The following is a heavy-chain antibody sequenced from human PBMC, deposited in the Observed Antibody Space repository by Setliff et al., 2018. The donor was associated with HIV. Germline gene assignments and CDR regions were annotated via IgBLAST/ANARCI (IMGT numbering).Heavy chain of an antibody. CDR3: ARDGCDSNRCYVYNWFDP. V-gene: IGHV1-18*01. J-gene: IGHJ5*02. Sequence: EASVKVSCKASGYTFTSYGISWVRQAPGQGLEWMGWISGYNGNTNYAQKLQGRVTMTTDTSTSTAYMELSSLRSEDTAVYYCARDGCDSNRCYVYNWFDPWGQGTLVTVSS. D-gene: IGHD2-2*01. CDR2: ISGYNGNT. CDR1: GYTFTSYG.